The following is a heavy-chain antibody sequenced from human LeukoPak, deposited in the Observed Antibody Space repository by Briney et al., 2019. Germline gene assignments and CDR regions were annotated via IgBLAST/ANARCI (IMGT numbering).Heavy chain of an antibody. CDR3: AREKNSRITMVQYYYYMDV. Sequence: PSETLSLTCTVSGGSISTSSYYWGWIRQPRGKGLEGIGSIDCSGSTYYHPGLKSRFTISIDTSKNHFSLKLSSVTAADTAVYYCAREKNSRITMVQYYYYMDVWGKGTTITVSS. D-gene: IGHD3-10*01. V-gene: IGHV4-39*07. CDR2: IDCSGST. J-gene: IGHJ6*03. CDR1: GGSISTSSYY.